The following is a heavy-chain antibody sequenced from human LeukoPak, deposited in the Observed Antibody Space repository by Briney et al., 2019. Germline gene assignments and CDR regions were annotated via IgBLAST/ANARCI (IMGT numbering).Heavy chain of an antibody. CDR3: ARASGWYERGPDYYYYYMDL. CDR2: ISSSSSYI. V-gene: IGHV3-21*01. Sequence: GESLRLSCAASRLTFSSYSMNWVRQAPGKGLEWVSSISSSSSYIYYADSVKGRFTISRDNAKNSLYLHMNSLRAEDTAVYYCARASGWYERGPDYYYYYMDLWGKGTTVTVSS. CDR1: RLTFSSYS. J-gene: IGHJ6*03. D-gene: IGHD6-19*01.